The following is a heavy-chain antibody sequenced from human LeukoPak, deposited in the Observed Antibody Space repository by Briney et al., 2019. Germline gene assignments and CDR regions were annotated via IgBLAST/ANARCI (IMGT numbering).Heavy chain of an antibody. J-gene: IGHJ4*02. D-gene: IGHD6-19*01. CDR1: GDPLNDNLYY. Sequence: SETLSLTCNVSGDPLNDNLYYWGWIRQSPGKGLEWIVAFYSSGSTSSHSSLKSRVTISVDTSRTQLSLKLDSVTDTDTAVYYCVRDGRFDSACFDSWGPGILVTVSS. V-gene: IGHV4-39*07. CDR2: FYSSGST. CDR3: VRDGRFDSACFDS.